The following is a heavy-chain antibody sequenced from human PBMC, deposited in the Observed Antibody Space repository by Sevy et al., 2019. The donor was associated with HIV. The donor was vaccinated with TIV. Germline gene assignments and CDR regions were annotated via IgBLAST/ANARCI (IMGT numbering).Heavy chain of an antibody. V-gene: IGHV4-31*03. CDR2: IYYSGST. J-gene: IGHJ6*03. CDR3: ARISGLGYCSGGSCPRWNYYYYMDV. Sequence: SETLSLTCTVSGGSISSGGYYWSWIRQHPGKGLEWIGYIYYSGSTYYNPSLMSRVTISVDTSKNQFSLKLSSVTAADTAVYYCARISGLGYCSGGSCPRWNYYYYMDVWGKGTTVTVSS. D-gene: IGHD2-15*01. CDR1: GGSISSGGYY.